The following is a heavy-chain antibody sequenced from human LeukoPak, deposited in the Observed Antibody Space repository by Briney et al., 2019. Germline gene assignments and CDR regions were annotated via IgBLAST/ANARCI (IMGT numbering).Heavy chain of an antibody. Sequence: ASVKVSCKASGYTFTSYGISWVRQAPGQGLEWMGWISAYNGNTNYAQKLQGRVTITTDTSTSTAYMELRSLRSDDTAVYYCARDRSVAGTKNWFDPWGQGTLVTVSS. CDR3: ARDRSVAGTKNWFDP. V-gene: IGHV1-18*01. D-gene: IGHD6-19*01. J-gene: IGHJ5*02. CDR1: GYTFTSYG. CDR2: ISAYNGNT.